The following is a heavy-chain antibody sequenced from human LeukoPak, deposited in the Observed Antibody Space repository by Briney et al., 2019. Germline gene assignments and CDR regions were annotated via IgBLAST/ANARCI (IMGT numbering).Heavy chain of an antibody. CDR2: INSDGSWT. D-gene: IGHD1-26*01. CDR1: GNYW. J-gene: IGHJ4*02. Sequence: GGSLRLSCAASGNYWMHWVRQVPGKGLVWVSHINSDGSWTSYADSVKGRFTISKDNAKNTVYLQMNSLRAEDTAVYYCARGAELWELIEAGGPDYWGQGTLVTVSS. V-gene: IGHV3-74*01. CDR3: ARGAELWELIEAGGPDY.